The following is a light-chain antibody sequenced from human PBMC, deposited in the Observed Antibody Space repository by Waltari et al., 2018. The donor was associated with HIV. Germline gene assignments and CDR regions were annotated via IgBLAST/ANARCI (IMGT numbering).Light chain of an antibody. V-gene: IGLV3-21*01. J-gene: IGLJ3*02. CDR2: DNV. Sequence: YVLTQPPSVSVAPGEMARLTCGGNNIGNKGVHWYQLKSGQAPLLVIFDNVDRPSRNAERFSGSSYGFTATLAISRVEPGDEAVYYCQVWDRPSDQWVFGGGTTLIV. CDR1: NIGNKG. CDR3: QVWDRPSDQWV.